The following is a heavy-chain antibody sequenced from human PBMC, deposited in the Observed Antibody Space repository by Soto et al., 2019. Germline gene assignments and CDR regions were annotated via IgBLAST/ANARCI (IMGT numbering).Heavy chain of an antibody. D-gene: IGHD3-9*01. J-gene: IGHJ4*02. CDR2: IYSDGTST. CDR3: ARGDRGAFDL. Sequence: PGGSRLSCAASGFTFSRYWRHWVRQAPGKGLVWVSRIYSDGTSTTYADSVKGRFTISRDNAKNTVSLQMNSLRADDTAVYYCARGDRGAFDLWGQGTLVTVSS. V-gene: IGHV3-74*01. CDR1: GFTFSRYW.